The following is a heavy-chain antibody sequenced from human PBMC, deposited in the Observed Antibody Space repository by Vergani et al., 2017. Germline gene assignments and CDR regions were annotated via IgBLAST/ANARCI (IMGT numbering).Heavy chain of an antibody. CDR1: GGSFSGYY. D-gene: IGHD6-13*01. V-gene: IGHV4-34*01. J-gene: IGHJ4*02. CDR2: INHSGST. CDR3: ARGRGAAAGTFDY. Sequence: QVQLQQWGAGLLKPSETLSLTCAVYGGSFSGYYWSWIRQPPGKGLEWSGEINHSGSTNYNPSLKSRVTISVDTSKNQFSLKLSSVTAADTAVYYCARGRGAAAGTFDYWGQGTLVTVSS.